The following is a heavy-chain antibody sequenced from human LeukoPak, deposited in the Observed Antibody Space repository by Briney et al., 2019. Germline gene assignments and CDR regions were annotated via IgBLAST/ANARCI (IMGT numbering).Heavy chain of an antibody. Sequence: SETLSLTCTVSGGSISSSSYYWGWTRQPPGQGLEWIGSTYYSGSTYYNPSLKSRVTISVDTSKNQFSLKLSSVTAADTAVYYCASGPYSSSWYSAHNWFDPWGQGTLVTVSS. D-gene: IGHD6-13*01. CDR1: GGSISSSSYY. V-gene: IGHV4-39*01. CDR3: ASGPYSSSWYSAHNWFDP. J-gene: IGHJ5*02. CDR2: TYYSGST.